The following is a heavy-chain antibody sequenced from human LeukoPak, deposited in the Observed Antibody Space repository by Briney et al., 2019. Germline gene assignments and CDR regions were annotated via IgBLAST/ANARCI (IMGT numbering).Heavy chain of an antibody. CDR1: GFTFSSYE. CDR2: ISSSGSTI. Sequence: GGSLRLSCAASGFTFSSYEMNWVRQAPGKGLEWVSYISSSGSTIYYADSVKGRFTISRDNAKNSLYLQMNSLRAEDTAVYYCARGTHYYDSSGYFAEFDYGGQGTLVTVSS. J-gene: IGHJ4*02. D-gene: IGHD3-22*01. CDR3: ARGTHYYDSSGYFAEFDY. V-gene: IGHV3-48*03.